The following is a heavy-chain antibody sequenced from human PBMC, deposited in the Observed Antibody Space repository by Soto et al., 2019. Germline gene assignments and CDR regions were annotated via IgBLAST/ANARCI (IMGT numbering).Heavy chain of an antibody. CDR1: GFIFSDHY. V-gene: IGHV3-72*01. D-gene: IGHD4-17*01. Sequence: GGSLRLSCAASGFIFSDHYMDWVRQAPGKGLGWVGRTRNKANSHTTEYAASVKGRFTISRDDSKNSLYLQMNSLKIEDKAVYYCTRATTVTDYWGQGTLVTVSS. CDR2: TRNKANSHTT. CDR3: TRATTVTDY. J-gene: IGHJ4*02.